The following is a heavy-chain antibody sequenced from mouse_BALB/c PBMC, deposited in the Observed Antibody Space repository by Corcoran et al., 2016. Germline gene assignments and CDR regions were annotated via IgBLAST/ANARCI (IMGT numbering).Heavy chain of an antibody. CDR3: TIYYGNYWYFDV. V-gene: IGHV1S81*02. CDR1: GYTFTSYY. J-gene: IGHJ1*01. D-gene: IGHD2-1*01. Sequence: QVQLQQSGAELVKPGASVKLSCKASGYTFTSYYMYWVKQRPGQGLEWIGEINPSNGGTNVNEKFKSKATLTVDKSSSTAYMQLSSLTSEDSAVYYCTIYYGNYWYFDVWGAGTTVTISS. CDR2: INPSNGGT.